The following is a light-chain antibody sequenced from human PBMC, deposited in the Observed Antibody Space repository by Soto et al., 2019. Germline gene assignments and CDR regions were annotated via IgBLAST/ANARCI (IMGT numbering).Light chain of an antibody. V-gene: IGLV2-14*01. Sequence: QSALTQPASVSGSPGQSITISCTGTSSDVGGYKYVSWYQQHPGKAPKVMIYDVSNRPSGVSNRFSGSKSGNTASLTISGLQADDEADYYCSSYTSSSTLVFGGVTKLTVL. CDR3: SSYTSSSTLV. J-gene: IGLJ2*01. CDR2: DVS. CDR1: SSDVGGYKY.